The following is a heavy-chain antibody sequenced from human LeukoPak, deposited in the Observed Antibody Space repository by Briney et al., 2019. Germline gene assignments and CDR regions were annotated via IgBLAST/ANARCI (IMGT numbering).Heavy chain of an antibody. CDR1: GDSVSSNSAA. J-gene: IGHJ3*02. Sequence: SQTLSLTCAISGDSVSSNSAAWNWIRQSPSRGLEWLGRTYYRSKWYNDYAVSVKSRITINPDTSKNQFSLQLNSVTPEDTAVYYCARAKFDSSYYYYRGFDIWGQGTMVTVSS. CDR2: TYYRSKWYN. V-gene: IGHV6-1*01. D-gene: IGHD3-22*01. CDR3: ARAKFDSSYYYYRGFDI.